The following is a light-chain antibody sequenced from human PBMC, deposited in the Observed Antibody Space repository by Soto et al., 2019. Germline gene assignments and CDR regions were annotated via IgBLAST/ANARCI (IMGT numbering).Light chain of an antibody. V-gene: IGKV1-5*03. CDR3: QQSYSTPLT. CDR2: RAS. CDR1: QSVSSW. J-gene: IGKJ4*01. Sequence: DIQMTQSPSSLSASVGDRVTITCRASQSVSSWLAWYQQKPGKAPKLLIYRASSLERGVPSRFSGSGSGTEFTLTINSLHPDDIAVYYCQQSYSTPLTFGGGTKVQIK.